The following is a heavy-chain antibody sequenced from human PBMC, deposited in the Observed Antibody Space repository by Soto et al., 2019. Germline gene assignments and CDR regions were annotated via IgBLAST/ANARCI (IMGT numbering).Heavy chain of an antibody. CDR2: IYYSGST. Sequence: QVQLQESGPGLVKPSQTLSLTCTVSGGSISSGGYYWSWIRQHPGKGLEWIGYIYYSGSTYYNPSLKSRVNISVDTSKNQFSLKLSSVTAADTAVYYCAGTITSRGRYYYYGMDVWGQGTTVTVSS. J-gene: IGHJ6*02. D-gene: IGHD4-4*01. V-gene: IGHV4-31*03. CDR1: GGSISSGGYY. CDR3: AGTITSRGRYYYYGMDV.